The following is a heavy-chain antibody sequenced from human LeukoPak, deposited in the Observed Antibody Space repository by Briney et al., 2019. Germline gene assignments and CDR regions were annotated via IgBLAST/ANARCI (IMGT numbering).Heavy chain of an antibody. D-gene: IGHD6-19*01. CDR3: AREVAGFDY. V-gene: IGHV3-48*01. J-gene: IGHJ4*02. Sequence: GRSLRLSCAASGFTFSSCSMNWVRQAPGKGLEWVSYISSSSSTIYYADSVKGRFTISRDNAKNSLSLQMNSLRAEDTAVYYCAREVAGFDYWGQGTLVTVSS. CDR2: ISSSSSTI. CDR1: GFTFSSCS.